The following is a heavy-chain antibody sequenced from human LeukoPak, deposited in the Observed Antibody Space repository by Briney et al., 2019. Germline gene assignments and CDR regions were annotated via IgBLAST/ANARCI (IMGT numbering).Heavy chain of an antibody. CDR3: ARRSSRYYGSRSYRKYYFDY. D-gene: IGHD3-10*01. CDR1: GGSISITSYY. Sequence: SETLSLTCTVSGGSISITSYYWGWIRQPPGKGLEWIGSMYSSGSTNYNPSLKSRVTISVDTSKNQFSLKLSSVTAADTAVYYCARRSSRYYGSRSYRKYYFDYWGQGTLVTVSS. V-gene: IGHV4-39*07. J-gene: IGHJ4*02. CDR2: MYSSGST.